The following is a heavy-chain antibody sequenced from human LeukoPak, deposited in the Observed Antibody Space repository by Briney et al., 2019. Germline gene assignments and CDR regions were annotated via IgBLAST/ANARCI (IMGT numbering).Heavy chain of an antibody. D-gene: IGHD3-22*01. CDR1: GDSISSYY. CDR3: AKAVVVATTRLDPFDT. J-gene: IGHJ3*02. Sequence: SETLSLTCSVSGDSISSYYWSWIRPPPGRGLEWIGYIYYSGSTNYNPSLKSRVTISVDTSKNQFSLKLSSVTAADMAVYYCAKAVVVATTRLDPFDTWGQGTLVTVSS. V-gene: IGHV4-59*08. CDR2: IYYSGST.